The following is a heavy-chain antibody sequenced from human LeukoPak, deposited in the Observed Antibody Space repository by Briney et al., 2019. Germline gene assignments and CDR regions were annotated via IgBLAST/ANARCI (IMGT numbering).Heavy chain of an antibody. V-gene: IGHV3-23*01. CDR3: ATVGKYRSSWYGVY. D-gene: IGHD6-13*01. CDR2: ISGNGGNT. Sequence: GGSLRLSCAASGFTFSSFAMTWVRQALGKGLEWVSAISGNGGNTYYVDSVKGRFTISRDNSKNTLFLHMNSLRAEDTAVYYCATVGKYRSSWYGVYWGQGTLVTVSS. J-gene: IGHJ4*02. CDR1: GFTFSSFA.